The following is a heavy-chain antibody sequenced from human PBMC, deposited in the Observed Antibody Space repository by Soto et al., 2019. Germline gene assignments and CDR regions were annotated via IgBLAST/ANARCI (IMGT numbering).Heavy chain of an antibody. CDR3: ARETYYDFWSGPYYGMDV. Sequence: GGSLRLSCVASGFTFSSYAVHWVRQAPSKGLEWVAVISYDGSNKYYADSVKGRFTISRDNSKNTLYLQMNSLRAEDTAVYYCARETYYDFWSGPYYGMDVWGQGTTVTVSS. CDR1: GFTFSSYA. D-gene: IGHD3-3*01. CDR2: ISYDGSNK. J-gene: IGHJ6*02. V-gene: IGHV3-30-3*01.